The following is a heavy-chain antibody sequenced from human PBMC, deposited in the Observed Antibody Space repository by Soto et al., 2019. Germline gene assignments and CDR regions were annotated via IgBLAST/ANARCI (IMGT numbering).Heavy chain of an antibody. CDR2: IYYSGST. D-gene: IGHD3-3*01. Sequence: SETLSLTCTVSGGSISSYYWSWIRQPPGKGLEWIGYIYYSGSTNYNPSLKSRVTISVDTSKNQFSLKLSSVTAADTAVYYCARVGPYYDFWSGYYTGAFDIWGQGKMVTVSS. CDR3: ARVGPYYDFWSGYYTGAFDI. CDR1: GGSISSYY. V-gene: IGHV4-59*01. J-gene: IGHJ3*02.